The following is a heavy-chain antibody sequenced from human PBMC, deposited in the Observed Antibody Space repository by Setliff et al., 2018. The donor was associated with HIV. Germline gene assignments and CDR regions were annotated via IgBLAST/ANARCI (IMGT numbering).Heavy chain of an antibody. Sequence: ASVKVSCKASGYTFIDYFIHWVRQAPGQGLEWMAYINPNSGGTNYAQKFHGRVTMTTDTSISTAYMVLSRLRSDDAAMYYCASSGGYPDYFDYWGQGTLVTVSS. CDR2: INPNSGGT. CDR1: GYTFIDYF. D-gene: IGHD1-26*01. CDR3: ASSGGYPDYFDY. J-gene: IGHJ4*02. V-gene: IGHV1-2*02.